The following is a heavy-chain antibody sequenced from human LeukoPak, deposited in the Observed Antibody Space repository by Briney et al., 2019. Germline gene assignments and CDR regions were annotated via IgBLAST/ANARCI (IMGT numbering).Heavy chain of an antibody. Sequence: SQTLSLTCTVSSGSISSGGYYWSWIRQHPGKGLEWIGYIYYSGSTNYNPSLKSRVTISVDTSKNQFSLKLSSVTAADTAVYYCARDTVTTDETFDYWGQGTLVTVSS. CDR2: IYYSGST. D-gene: IGHD4-17*01. CDR3: ARDTVTTDETFDY. J-gene: IGHJ4*02. V-gene: IGHV4-61*08. CDR1: SGSISSGGYY.